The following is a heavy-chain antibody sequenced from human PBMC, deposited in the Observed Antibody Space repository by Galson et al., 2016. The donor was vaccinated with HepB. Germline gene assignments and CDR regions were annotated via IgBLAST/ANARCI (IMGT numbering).Heavy chain of an antibody. V-gene: IGHV1-8*01. J-gene: IGHJ6*02. D-gene: IGHD2-8*01. CDR3: ARGGTLPKTNLYGMDV. Sequence: SVKVSCKASGYTFSNYDINWVRQAPGQGPEWMAWMNPKSGNTGYAQSFKARVTMTRDTSISTAYIELYSLTSEDTAVYFCARGGTLPKTNLYGMDVWGQGTTVTVFS. CDR1: GYTFSNYD. CDR2: MNPKSGNT.